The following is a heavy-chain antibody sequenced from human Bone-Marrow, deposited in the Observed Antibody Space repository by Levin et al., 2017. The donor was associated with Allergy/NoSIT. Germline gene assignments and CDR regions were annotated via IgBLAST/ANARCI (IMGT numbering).Heavy chain of an antibody. D-gene: IGHD1-1*01. J-gene: IGHJ4*02. CDR3: ARGGIFVYNFDY. CDR1: DGSISSYF. Sequence: SETLSLTCSVSDGSISSYFWSWIRQPPGKGLEWIGYISYSGSTNFNPSLKSRVTMSVDTSKNQFSLNLSSVTAADTAVYYCARGGIFVYNFDYWGQGTLVTVSS. CDR2: ISYSGST. V-gene: IGHV4-59*01.